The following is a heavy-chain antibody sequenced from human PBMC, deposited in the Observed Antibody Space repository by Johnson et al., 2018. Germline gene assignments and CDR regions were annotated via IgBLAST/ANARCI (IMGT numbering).Heavy chain of an antibody. CDR2: ISSSSSYI. CDR1: GFTFSSYS. CDR3: ARDHFDSGMDV. D-gene: IGHD3-3*02. Sequence: VQLVESGGGLVKPGGSLRLSCAASGFTFSSYSMNWVCQAPGKGLEWVSSISSSSSYIYYADSVKGRFTSSRDNAKNSLYLQMNSLRAEDTAVYSCARDHFDSGMDVWGQGTTVTVSS. V-gene: IGHV3-21*01. J-gene: IGHJ6*02.